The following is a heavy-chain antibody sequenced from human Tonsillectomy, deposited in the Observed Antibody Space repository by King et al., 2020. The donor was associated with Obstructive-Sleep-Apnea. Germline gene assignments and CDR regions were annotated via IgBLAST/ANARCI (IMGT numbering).Heavy chain of an antibody. Sequence: VQLVESGGGVVQPGGFLRLSCAVSRFSFSSYWMAWVRQAPGKGLEWVANINEGGGETNYVDSVKGRFTISRDNAQNSLFLQMNSLRAEDTAVYYCARVVGQNGDYGVFRFDPWGQGTLGTVSS. V-gene: IGHV3-7*03. CDR3: ARVVGQNGDYGVFRFDP. J-gene: IGHJ5*02. D-gene: IGHD4-17*01. CDR1: RFSFSSYW. CDR2: INEGGGET.